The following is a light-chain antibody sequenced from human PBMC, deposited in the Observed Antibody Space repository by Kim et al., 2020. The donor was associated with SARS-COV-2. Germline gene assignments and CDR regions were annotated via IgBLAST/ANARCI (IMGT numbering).Light chain of an antibody. CDR1: SSYVGGYNY. CDR3: SSFTSRNTVV. J-gene: IGLJ2*01. CDR2: DDD. Sequence: GQSHAISFTVTSSYVGGYNYVSWYQQHPAKAPNLILFDDDDRRSGISTRLSGSRSGNTASLTISGLQVEDEADYYCSSFTSRNTVVFGGGTQLTVL. V-gene: IGLV2-14*03.